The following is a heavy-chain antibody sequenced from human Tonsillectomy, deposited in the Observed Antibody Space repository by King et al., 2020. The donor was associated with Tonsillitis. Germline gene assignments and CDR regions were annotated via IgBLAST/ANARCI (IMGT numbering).Heavy chain of an antibody. Sequence: VQLVESGGGLVQPGGSLRLSCAASGFTFSSYWMSWVRQAPGKGLEWVANIKQDGSEKYYVYSVKGGFTISRDNAKNSLYLQMNSRRAEDPAVYYCARDRVVSSTAMDYWGQGTLVTVSS. CDR1: GFTFSSYW. CDR3: ARDRVVSSTAMDY. D-gene: IGHD5-18*01. CDR2: IKQDGSEK. J-gene: IGHJ4*02. V-gene: IGHV3-7*03.